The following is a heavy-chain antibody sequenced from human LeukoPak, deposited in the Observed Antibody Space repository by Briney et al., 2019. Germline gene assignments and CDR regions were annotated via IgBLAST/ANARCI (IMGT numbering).Heavy chain of an antibody. D-gene: IGHD3-9*01. V-gene: IGHV3-21*01. CDR2: ISSSSSYI. J-gene: IGHJ4*02. CDR3: ARSAFDWLLVDY. CDR1: GFTFSSYS. Sequence: GGSLRLSCAASGFTFSSYSMNWVRQAPGQGLEWVSSISSSSSYIYYADSVKGRFTISRDNAKNSLYLQMNSLRAEDTAVYYCARSAFDWLLVDYWGQGTLVTVSS.